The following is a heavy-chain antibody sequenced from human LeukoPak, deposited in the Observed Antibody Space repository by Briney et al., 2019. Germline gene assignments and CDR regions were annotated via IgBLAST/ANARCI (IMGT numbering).Heavy chain of an antibody. V-gene: IGHV3-23*01. Sequence: GGSLRLSCAASGFTFSSYAMSWVRQAPGKGLEWVSAISGSGGSTYYADSVKGRFTISGDNSKNTLYLQMNSLRAEDTAVYYCAKERGYDYVWGSYEDYFDYWGQGTLVTVSS. D-gene: IGHD3-16*01. CDR2: ISGSGGST. CDR3: AKERGYDYVWGSYEDYFDY. CDR1: GFTFSSYA. J-gene: IGHJ4*02.